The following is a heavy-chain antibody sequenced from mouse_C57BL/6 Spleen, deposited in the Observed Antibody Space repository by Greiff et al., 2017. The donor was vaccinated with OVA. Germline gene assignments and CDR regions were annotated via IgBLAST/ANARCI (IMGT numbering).Heavy chain of an antibody. CDR2: IDPSDSYT. CDR3: ARGGYAMYYFDY. D-gene: IGHD3-1*01. V-gene: IGHV1-50*01. Sequence: QVQLQQPGAELVKPGASVKLSCKASGYTFTSYWMQWVKQRPGQGLEWIGEIDPSDSYTNYNQKFKGKATLTVDTSSSTAYMQLSSLTSEDSAVYYCARGGYAMYYFDYWGQGTTLTVSS. J-gene: IGHJ2*01. CDR1: GYTFTSYW.